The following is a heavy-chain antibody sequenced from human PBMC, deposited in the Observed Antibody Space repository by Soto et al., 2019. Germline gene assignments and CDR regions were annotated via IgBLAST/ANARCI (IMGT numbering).Heavy chain of an antibody. CDR1: GYTFTSYG. CDR3: ASSMKVVEWDAFDI. CDR2: ISAYNGNT. V-gene: IGHV1-18*01. J-gene: IGHJ3*02. D-gene: IGHD3-22*01. Sequence: ASVKVSCKASGYTFTSYGISWVRQAPGQGLEWMGWISAYNGNTNYAQKLQGRVTMTTDTSTSTAYMELRSLRSDDTAVYYCASSMKVVEWDAFDIWGQGTMVTVSS.